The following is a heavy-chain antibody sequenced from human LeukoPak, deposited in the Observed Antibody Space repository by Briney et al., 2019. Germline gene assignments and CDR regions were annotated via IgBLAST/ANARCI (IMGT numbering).Heavy chain of an antibody. CDR3: ARHPRGYCSGGSCPPPDY. D-gene: IGHD2-15*01. CDR2: IYYSGST. J-gene: IGHJ4*02. CDR1: GGSISSSSYY. Sequence: SETLSLTCTVSGGSISSSSYYWGWIRQPPGKGLEWIGSIYYSGSTYYNPSLKSRVTISVDTSKNQFSLRLSSVTAADTAVYYCARHPRGYCSGGSCPPPDYWGQGTLVTVSS. V-gene: IGHV4-39*01.